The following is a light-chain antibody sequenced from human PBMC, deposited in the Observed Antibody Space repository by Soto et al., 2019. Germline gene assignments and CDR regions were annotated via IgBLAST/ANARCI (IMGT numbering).Light chain of an antibody. Sequence: QSALTQPPSASGTPGQRVTISFSGSSSNIGSNYVYWYQQLPGTAPKLLIYRNNQRPSGVPDRFSGSKSGTSASLAISGLRSEDEADYYCAAWDDSLSGYVFGTGTKLTVL. CDR1: SSNIGSNY. CDR3: AAWDDSLSGYV. CDR2: RNN. J-gene: IGLJ1*01. V-gene: IGLV1-47*01.